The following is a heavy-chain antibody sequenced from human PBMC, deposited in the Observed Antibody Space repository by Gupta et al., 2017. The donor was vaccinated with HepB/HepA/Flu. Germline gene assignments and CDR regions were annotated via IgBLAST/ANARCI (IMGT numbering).Heavy chain of an antibody. Sequence: EVQLLESGGGLVPPGGSLRLSCAASGFTFSSYAMNWVRQAPGKGLEWVSAISSSGTGTYYADSVKGRFTVSRDNSKNTLYLQMNSLRVEDTAVYYCAKRGQSYYYMDVWGKGTTVTVSS. J-gene: IGHJ6*03. CDR2: ISSSGTGT. CDR3: AKRGQSYYYMDV. D-gene: IGHD5-12*01. CDR1: GFTFSSYA. V-gene: IGHV3-23*01.